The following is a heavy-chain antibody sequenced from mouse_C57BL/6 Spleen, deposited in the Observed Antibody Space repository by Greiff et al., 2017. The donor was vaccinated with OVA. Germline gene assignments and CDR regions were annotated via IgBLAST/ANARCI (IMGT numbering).Heavy chain of an antibody. J-gene: IGHJ1*03. CDR1: GYTFTDYE. CDR3: TRSRDYDGYFDV. CDR2: IDPETGGT. D-gene: IGHD2-4*01. V-gene: IGHV1-15*01. Sequence: QVQLQQSGAELVRPGASVTLSCKASGYTFTDYEMHWVKQTPVHGLEWIGAIDPETGGTAYNQKFKGKAILTADKSSSTAYMELRSLTSEDSAVYYCTRSRDYDGYFDVWGTGTTVTVSS.